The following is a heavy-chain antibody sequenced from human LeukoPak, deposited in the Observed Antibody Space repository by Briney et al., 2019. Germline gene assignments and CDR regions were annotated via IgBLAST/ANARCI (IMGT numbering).Heavy chain of an antibody. CDR2: ISPGDSDT. D-gene: IGHD3-22*01. CDR3: ARRKYYYDSSGYSPVYFDY. Sequence: GESLKISCKGSGYSFTSYWIGWVRQMPGKGLEWMGIISPGDSDTRYSPSFQGQVTISADKSISTAYLQWSSLKASDTATYYCARRKYYYDSSGYSPVYFDYWGQGTLVTVSS. CDR1: GYSFTSYW. J-gene: IGHJ4*02. V-gene: IGHV5-51*01.